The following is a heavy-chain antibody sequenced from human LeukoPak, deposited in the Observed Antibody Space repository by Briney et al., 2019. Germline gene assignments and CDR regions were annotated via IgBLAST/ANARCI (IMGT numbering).Heavy chain of an antibody. CDR1: GYSISSGYY. V-gene: IGHV4-38-2*02. Sequence: SETLSLTCTVSGYSISSGYYWGWIRQPPGKGLEWIGSIYHSGSTYYNPSLKSRVTISVDTSKNQFSLKLSSVTAADTAVYYCARDEGRYYGSGSYMSWGQGTMVTVSS. J-gene: IGHJ3*01. CDR2: IYHSGST. CDR3: ARDEGRYYGSGSYMS. D-gene: IGHD3-10*01.